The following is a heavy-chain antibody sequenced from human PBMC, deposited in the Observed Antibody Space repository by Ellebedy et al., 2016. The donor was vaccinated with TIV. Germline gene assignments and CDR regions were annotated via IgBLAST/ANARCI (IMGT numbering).Heavy chain of an antibody. CDR2: TYGDNT. J-gene: IGHJ4*02. CDR3: TRDQNL. D-gene: IGHD2/OR15-2a*01. Sequence: GGSLRLSXAASGFTVSSNYMSWVRQAPGKGLEWVSVTYGDNTHYIDFVKGRFTVPRDNSKNTLYLQMYSLRAEDTAVYYCTRDQNLWGQGTLVTVSS. V-gene: IGHV3-53*01. CDR1: GFTVSSNY.